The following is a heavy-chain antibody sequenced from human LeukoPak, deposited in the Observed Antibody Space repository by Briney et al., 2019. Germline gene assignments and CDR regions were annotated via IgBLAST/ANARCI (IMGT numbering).Heavy chain of an antibody. CDR1: GVSISSYY. V-gene: IGHV4-59*01. CDR3: ARVPAAMDYYYYYMDV. CDR2: IDYSGST. Sequence: SETLSLTCTVSGVSISSYYWSWIRQPPGKGREGIGYIDYSGSTNYTPSLKSRVTISVDTSKNQFSLKLSSVPAADTAVYYCARVPAAMDYYYYYMDVWGKGTTVTVSS. J-gene: IGHJ6*03. D-gene: IGHD2-2*01.